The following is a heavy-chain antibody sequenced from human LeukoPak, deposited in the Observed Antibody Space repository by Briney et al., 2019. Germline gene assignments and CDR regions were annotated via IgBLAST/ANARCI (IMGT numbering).Heavy chain of an antibody. CDR1: GFTFSSYG. V-gene: IGHV3-30*19. Sequence: PGRSLRLSCAASGFTFSSYGIHWVRQAPGKGLEWVAVISYDGSNKYYADSVKGRFTISRDNSKNTLYLQMNSLRAEDTAVYYCARDRSYCGGDCYDYGMDVWGQGTTVTVSS. J-gene: IGHJ6*02. D-gene: IGHD2-21*02. CDR3: ARDRSYCGGDCYDYGMDV. CDR2: ISYDGSNK.